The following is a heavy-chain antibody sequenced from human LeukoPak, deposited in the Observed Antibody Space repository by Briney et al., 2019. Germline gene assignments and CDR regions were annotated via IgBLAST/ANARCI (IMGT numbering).Heavy chain of an antibody. D-gene: IGHD2-8*01. J-gene: IGHJ4*02. Sequence: GGSLRISCAASGFTFSAYSMTWVRQAPGKGLEWLSYISSRSMTVYYADSVKGRFTISRDNGKNSLFLQMNSLRAEDTGVYYCARDLQEDAIPPLGYWGQGTLVTVSS. CDR1: GFTFSAYS. CDR3: ARDLQEDAIPPLGY. CDR2: ISSRSMTV. V-gene: IGHV3-48*01.